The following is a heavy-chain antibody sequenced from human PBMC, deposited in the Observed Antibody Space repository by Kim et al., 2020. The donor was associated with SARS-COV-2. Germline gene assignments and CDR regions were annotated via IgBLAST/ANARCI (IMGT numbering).Heavy chain of an antibody. J-gene: IGHJ6*02. V-gene: IGHV3-33*06. Sequence: AESVQGRFTISRTNSKTTLYLQMNSLRAEDTAVYYCAKDRSSSSFYGMDVWGQGTTVTVSS. D-gene: IGHD6-13*01. CDR3: AKDRSSSSFYGMDV.